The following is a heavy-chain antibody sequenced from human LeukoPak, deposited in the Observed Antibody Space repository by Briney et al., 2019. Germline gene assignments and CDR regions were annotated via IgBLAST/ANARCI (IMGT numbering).Heavy chain of an antibody. CDR1: GGSISSYH. D-gene: IGHD1-1*01. CDR3: ARVAADSWNDFDY. Sequence: SETLSLTCTVSGGSISSYHWSWIRQPPGKGLEWIGYIYYSGSTNYNPSLKSRVTISVDTSKNQFSLKLSSVTAADTAVYYCARVAADSWNDFDYWGQGTLVTVSS. V-gene: IGHV4-59*01. J-gene: IGHJ4*02. CDR2: IYYSGST.